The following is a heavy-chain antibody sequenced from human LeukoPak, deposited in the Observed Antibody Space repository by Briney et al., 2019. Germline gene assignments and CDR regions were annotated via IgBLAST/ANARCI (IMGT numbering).Heavy chain of an antibody. CDR3: ARDKWEPRYAFDI. V-gene: IGHV4-39*07. D-gene: IGHD1-26*01. Sequence: SETLSLTCTVSGGSISSGSYYWGWIRQPPGKGLEWIGNIYYSGSTYYNPSLKSRVSISVDTSKNQFSLKLSSVTAADTAVYYCARDKWEPRYAFDIWGQGTMVTVSS. CDR1: GGSISSGSYY. CDR2: IYYSGST. J-gene: IGHJ3*02.